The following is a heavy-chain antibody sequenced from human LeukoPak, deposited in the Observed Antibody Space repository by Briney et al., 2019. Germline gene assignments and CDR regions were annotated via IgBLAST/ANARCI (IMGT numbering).Heavy chain of an antibody. Sequence: PGGSLRLSCAASGFAFNTYSMNWVRQAPGKGLEWVSAISGSGGSTYYADSVKGRFTISRDNSKNTLYLQMNSLRAEDTAVYYCAKDGGSSWPSNWFDPWGQGTLVTVSS. V-gene: IGHV3-23*01. CDR1: GFAFNTYS. J-gene: IGHJ5*02. D-gene: IGHD6-13*01. CDR3: AKDGGSSWPSNWFDP. CDR2: ISGSGGST.